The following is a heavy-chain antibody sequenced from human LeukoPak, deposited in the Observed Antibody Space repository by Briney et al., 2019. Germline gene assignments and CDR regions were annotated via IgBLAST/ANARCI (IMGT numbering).Heavy chain of an antibody. CDR2: ISAYNGKT. Sequence: GASVKVSCKAAGYTFTNYAISWVRQAPGQGREWMGWISAYNGKTKYAQKLQGRVTMTTDTSTSTAYMELRSLRSDDTAVYYCASTHYDSSGYQEYFQHWGQGTLVTVSS. CDR3: ASTHYDSSGYQEYFQH. V-gene: IGHV1-18*01. CDR1: GYTFTNYA. D-gene: IGHD3-22*01. J-gene: IGHJ1*01.